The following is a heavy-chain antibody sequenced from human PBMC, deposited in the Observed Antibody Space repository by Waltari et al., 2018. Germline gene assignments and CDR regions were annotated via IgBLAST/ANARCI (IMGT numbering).Heavy chain of an antibody. CDR1: GFTFSSYW. CDR3: ARVSGSYWDYYYYGMDV. J-gene: IGHJ6*02. D-gene: IGHD1-26*01. Sequence: EVQLVESGGGLVQPGGSLRLSCAASGFTFSSYWMHWVRQAPGKGLVWVSRINSDGSSTSYADSVKGRFTISRDNAKNMLYLQMNSLRAEDTAVYYCARVSGSYWDYYYYGMDVWGQGTTVTVSS. V-gene: IGHV3-74*01. CDR2: INSDGSST.